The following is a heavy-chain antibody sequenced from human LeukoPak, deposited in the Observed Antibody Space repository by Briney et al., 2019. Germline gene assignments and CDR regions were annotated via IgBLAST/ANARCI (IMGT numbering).Heavy chain of an antibody. Sequence: GGSLRLSCAASGFSFSTYGIHWVRQPPGKGLEWVTFMRNDGSDKYYADSVKGRFTISRDNSKNTLYLQMNSLRAEDTAVYYCAKEIDTTRYTYFFDFWGQGTLVTVSS. D-gene: IGHD3-16*02. CDR2: MRNDGSDK. CDR1: GFSFSTYG. V-gene: IGHV3-30*02. CDR3: AKEIDTTRYTYFFDF. J-gene: IGHJ4*02.